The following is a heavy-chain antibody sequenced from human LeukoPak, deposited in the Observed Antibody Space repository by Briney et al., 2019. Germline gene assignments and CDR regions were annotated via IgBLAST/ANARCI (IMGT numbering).Heavy chain of an antibody. CDR1: GFTFSSYA. Sequence: GGSLRLSCAASGFTFSSYAMSWVRQAPGKGLEWVSAISGSGGSTYYADSVKGRFTISRDNSKNTLYLQMNSLRAEDTAVYYCARVVLPGYCSGGSCSGGAFDIWGQGTMVTVSS. CDR3: ARVVLPGYCSGGSCSGGAFDI. V-gene: IGHV3-23*01. D-gene: IGHD2-15*01. CDR2: ISGSGGST. J-gene: IGHJ3*02.